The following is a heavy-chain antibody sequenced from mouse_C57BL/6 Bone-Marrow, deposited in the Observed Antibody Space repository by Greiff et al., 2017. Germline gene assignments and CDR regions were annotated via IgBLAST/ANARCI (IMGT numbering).Heavy chain of an antibody. CDR1: GFNIKDDY. J-gene: IGHJ4*01. CDR3: TTYAMDY. Sequence: VQLKESGAELVRPGASVKLSCTASGFNIKDDYMHWVKQRPEQGLEWIGWIDPENGDTEYASKFQGKATITADTSSNTAYLQLSSLTAEYTAVYYCTTYAMDYWGQGTSVTVSS. CDR2: IDPENGDT. V-gene: IGHV14-4*01.